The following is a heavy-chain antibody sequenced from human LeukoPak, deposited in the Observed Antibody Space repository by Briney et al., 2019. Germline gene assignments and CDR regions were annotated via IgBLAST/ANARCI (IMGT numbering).Heavy chain of an antibody. J-gene: IGHJ6*02. V-gene: IGHV3-48*02. D-gene: IGHD6-19*01. Sequence: GGSLRLSCATSGFTLSSYRMTWVHQAPGKGLECVSFISSGSRTIYYADSVKGRFTVSKDNAKNSLFLQMNSLRDEDTAVYYCARDTGVAVAGLYDYYGLDVWGQGTTVTVSS. CDR2: ISSGSRTI. CDR3: ARDTGVAVAGLYDYYGLDV. CDR1: GFTLSSYR.